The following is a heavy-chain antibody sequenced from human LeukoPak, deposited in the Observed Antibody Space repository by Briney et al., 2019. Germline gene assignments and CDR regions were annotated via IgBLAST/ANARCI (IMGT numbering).Heavy chain of an antibody. CDR2: ISGTTGST. V-gene: IGHV3-23*01. Sequence: PGGSLRLSCAASGFTFSSYAMSWVRQAPGKGLEWVSTISGTTGSTYYADSVKGRFTISRDNAKNSLYLQMNSLRAEDTAVYYCAKGLGHSDYYFDYWGQGTLVTVSS. CDR1: GFTFSSYA. J-gene: IGHJ4*02. D-gene: IGHD4-11*01. CDR3: AKGLGHSDYYFDY.